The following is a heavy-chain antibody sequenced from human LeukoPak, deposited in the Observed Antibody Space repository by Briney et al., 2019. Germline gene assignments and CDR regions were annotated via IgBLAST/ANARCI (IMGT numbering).Heavy chain of an antibody. J-gene: IGHJ4*02. CDR2: INHSGST. CDR1: GGSFGGYY. Sequence: KPSETLSLTCAVYGGSFGGYYWSWIRQPPGKGLEWIGEINHSGSTNYNPSLKSRVTISVDTSKNQFSLKLSSVTAADTAVYYCARRVTVATIKYIDPTDYFDYWGQGTLVTVSS. D-gene: IGHD5-12*01. V-gene: IGHV4-34*01. CDR3: ARRVTVATIKYIDPTDYFDY.